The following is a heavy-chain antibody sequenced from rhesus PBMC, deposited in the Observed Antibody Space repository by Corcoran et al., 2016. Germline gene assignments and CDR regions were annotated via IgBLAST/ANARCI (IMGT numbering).Heavy chain of an antibody. D-gene: IGHD3-34*01. CDR1: GVTFSSHG. CDR3: AKGTHWGDYYAEFDY. J-gene: IGHJ4*01. CDR2: YLSSGGGST. Sequence: EVQLVESGGGLVQPGGSLRLSCAASGVTFSSHGMSWVRQAPGRVLDGVSYLSSGGGSTYYADSVTGRFTISRANSNITLSLQMHSLRAEDTAVYYCAKGTHWGDYYAEFDYWGQGVLVTVSS. V-gene: IGHV3S5*01.